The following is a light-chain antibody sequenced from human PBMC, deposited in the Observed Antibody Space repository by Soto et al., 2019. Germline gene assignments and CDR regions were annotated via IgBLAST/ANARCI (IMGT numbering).Light chain of an antibody. Sequence: QSVLTQPASVSGSPGPSITISCTGTSSEVGGYNYVSCYQQHPGKAPKLMIYEVSNRPSGVSNHFSGSKPGNTASLAISGLQAEDEADYYCSSYTSSIALVFGTVTKV. J-gene: IGLJ1*01. CDR1: SSEVGGYNY. CDR3: SSYTSSIALV. CDR2: EVS. V-gene: IGLV2-14*01.